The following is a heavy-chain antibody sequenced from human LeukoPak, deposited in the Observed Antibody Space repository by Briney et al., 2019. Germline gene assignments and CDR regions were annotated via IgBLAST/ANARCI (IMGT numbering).Heavy chain of an antibody. J-gene: IGHJ4*02. CDR2: INPDSGGT. V-gene: IGHV1-2*02. CDR3: ARVPGDY. CDR1: GGTFSSYA. Sequence: ASVKVSCKASGGTFSSYAISWVRQAPGQGLEWMGWINPDSGGTNYAQKFQGRVTMTRDTSISTAYMELSRLRSDDTAVYYCARVPGDYWGQGTLVTVSS.